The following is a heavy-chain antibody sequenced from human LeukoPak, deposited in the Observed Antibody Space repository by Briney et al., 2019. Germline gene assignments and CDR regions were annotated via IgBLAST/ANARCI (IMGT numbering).Heavy chain of an antibody. CDR3: ARVGSRYSGYDY. V-gene: IGHV3-53*01. Sequence: GGSLRLSCAASGFTFSSNYMSWVRQAPGKGLEWVSVIYSGGSTYYSDSVKGRFTISRDNSKNTLYLQMNSLRAEDTAVYYCARVGSRYSGYDYWGQGTLVTVSS. J-gene: IGHJ4*02. CDR1: GFTFSSNY. CDR2: IYSGGST. D-gene: IGHD5-12*01.